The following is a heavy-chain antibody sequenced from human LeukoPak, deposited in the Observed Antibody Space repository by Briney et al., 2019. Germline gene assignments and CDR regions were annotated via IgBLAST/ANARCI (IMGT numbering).Heavy chain of an antibody. CDR2: ISNDGSKK. Sequence: GTSLRLSCAASGFTFSSYAMHWVRQAPGRGLEWVAVISNDGSKKYYANSVKGRFTIYRDNLKDTLYLQMSSLRDDDTAVYYCARAPRYSWHGLGIYWGQGTLVTVSS. CDR3: ARAPRYSWHGLGIY. V-gene: IGHV3-30-3*01. J-gene: IGHJ4*02. CDR1: GFTFSSYA. D-gene: IGHD1-1*01.